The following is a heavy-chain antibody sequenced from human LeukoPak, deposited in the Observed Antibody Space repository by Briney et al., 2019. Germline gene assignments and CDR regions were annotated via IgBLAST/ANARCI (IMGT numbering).Heavy chain of an antibody. CDR1: GGSFSGYY. J-gene: IGHJ3*02. V-gene: IGHV4-34*01. Sequence: SEILSLTCAVYGGSFSGYYWSWIRQPPGKGLEWIGEINHSGSTNYNPSLKSRVTISVDTSKNQFSLKLSSVTAADTAVYYCARDRGYYDILTGYYLAFDIWGQGTMVTVSS. CDR2: INHSGST. D-gene: IGHD3-9*01. CDR3: ARDRGYYDILTGYYLAFDI.